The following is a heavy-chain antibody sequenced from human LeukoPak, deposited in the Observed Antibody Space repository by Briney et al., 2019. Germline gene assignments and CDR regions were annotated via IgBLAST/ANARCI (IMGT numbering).Heavy chain of an antibody. D-gene: IGHD2-21*01. CDR2: IYSSGTT. V-gene: IGHV4-4*08. Sequence: QLQESGPGLVKPSEALSLTCTVSGTSVRTYFWSWIRQSPGRGLEWIGNIYSSGTTTYNPSLNSRVTISIDTSKNQVFLRLNAVSAADTAVYYCAREAPLYSGTAFDIWGQGTLVSVSS. CDR1: GTSVRTYF. J-gene: IGHJ3*02. CDR3: AREAPLYSGTAFDI.